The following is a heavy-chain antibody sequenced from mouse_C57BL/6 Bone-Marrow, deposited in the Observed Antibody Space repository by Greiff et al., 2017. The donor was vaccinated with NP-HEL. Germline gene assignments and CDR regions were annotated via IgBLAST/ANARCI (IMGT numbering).Heavy chain of an antibody. Sequence: QVQLQQPGAELVMPGASVKLSCKASGYTFTSYWMNWVKQRPGQGLEWIGEIDPSDSYTNYNQKFKGKSTLTVDKSSSTAYMQLSSLTSEDSAVYYCAREGALAYAMDYWGQGTSVTVSS. CDR2: IDPSDSYT. CDR3: AREGALAYAMDY. J-gene: IGHJ4*01. V-gene: IGHV1-69*01. CDR1: GYTFTSYW.